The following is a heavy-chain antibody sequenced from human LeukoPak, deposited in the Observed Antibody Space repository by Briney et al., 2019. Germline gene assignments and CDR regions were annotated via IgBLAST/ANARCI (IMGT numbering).Heavy chain of an antibody. D-gene: IGHD3-9*01. V-gene: IGHV3-21*01. CDR2: ISSSSSYI. J-gene: IGHJ4*02. Sequence: GGSLRLSCAASGFTFSSYSMNWVRQAPGKGLELVSSISSSSSYIYYADSVKGRFTISRDNAKNSLYLQMNSLRAEDTAVYYCARDMYDILTGLTYFDYWGQGTLVTVSS. CDR1: GFTFSSYS. CDR3: ARDMYDILTGLTYFDY.